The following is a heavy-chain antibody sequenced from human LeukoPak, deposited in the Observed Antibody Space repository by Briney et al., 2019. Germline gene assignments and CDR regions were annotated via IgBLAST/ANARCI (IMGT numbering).Heavy chain of an antibody. CDR3: ASLMNAPGYSYGAFDY. V-gene: IGHV1-2*02. D-gene: IGHD5-18*01. Sequence: GASVKVSCKASGYTFAGYYMHWVRQAPGQGLEWMGWINPNSGGTNYAQKFQGRVTMTRDTSISTAYMELSRLRSDDTAVYYCASLMNAPGYSYGAFDYWGQGTLVTVSS. CDR2: INPNSGGT. CDR1: GYTFAGYY. J-gene: IGHJ4*02.